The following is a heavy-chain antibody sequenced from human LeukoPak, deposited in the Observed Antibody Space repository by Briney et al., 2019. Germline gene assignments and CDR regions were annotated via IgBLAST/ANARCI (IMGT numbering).Heavy chain of an antibody. CDR3: AKGYEGGSTDY. D-gene: IGHD2-15*01. J-gene: IGHJ4*02. Sequence: LRLXCXASGFTFSSYWMSWVRQAPGKGLEWVANIKQDGSEKYYVDSVKGRFTISRDNAKNSLYLQMNSLRAEDTAVYYCAKGYEGGSTDYWGQGTLVTVSS. CDR1: GFTFSSYW. V-gene: IGHV3-7*01. CDR2: IKQDGSEK.